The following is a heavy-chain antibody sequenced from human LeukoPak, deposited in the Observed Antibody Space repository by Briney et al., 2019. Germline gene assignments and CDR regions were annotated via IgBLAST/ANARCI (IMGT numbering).Heavy chain of an antibody. D-gene: IGHD3-22*01. CDR1: GGSISSYY. CDR3: ARDANLYYYDSSGYYWSYFDY. V-gene: IGHV4-59*01. J-gene: IGHJ4*02. Sequence: SETLSLTCTVSGGSISSYYWSWIRQPPGKGLEWIGYIYYSGSTNYNPSLKGRVTISVDTSKNQFSLKLSSVTAADTAVYYCARDANLYYYDSSGYYWSYFDYWGQGTLVTVSS. CDR2: IYYSGST.